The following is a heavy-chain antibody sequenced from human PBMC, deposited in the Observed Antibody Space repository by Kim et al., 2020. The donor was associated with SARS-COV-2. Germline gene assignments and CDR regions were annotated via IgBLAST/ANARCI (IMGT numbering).Heavy chain of an antibody. J-gene: IGHJ4*02. CDR2: INPSGGST. V-gene: IGHV1-46*01. CDR1: GYTFTSYY. D-gene: IGHD3-10*01. CDR3: ARWDQNYYGSGSYYNGNY. Sequence: ASVKVSCKASGYTFTSYYMHWVRQAPGQGLEWMGIINPSGGSTSYAQKFQGRVTMTRDTSTSTVYMELSSLRSEDTAVYYCARWDQNYYGSGSYYNGNYWGQGTLVTVSS.